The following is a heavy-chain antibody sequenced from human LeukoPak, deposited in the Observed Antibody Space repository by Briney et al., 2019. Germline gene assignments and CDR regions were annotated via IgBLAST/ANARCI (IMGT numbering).Heavy chain of an antibody. V-gene: IGHV4-30-2*01. CDR3: ARDRRPVAREFDY. CDR1: GGSISSGGYS. D-gene: IGHD2-15*01. Sequence: TSETLSLTCAVSGGSISSGGYSWSWIRQPPGKGLEWIGYIYHSGSTYYNPSLKSRVTISVDRSKNQFSLKLSSVTAADTAVYYCARDRRPVAREFDYWGQGTLVTVSS. J-gene: IGHJ4*02. CDR2: IYHSGST.